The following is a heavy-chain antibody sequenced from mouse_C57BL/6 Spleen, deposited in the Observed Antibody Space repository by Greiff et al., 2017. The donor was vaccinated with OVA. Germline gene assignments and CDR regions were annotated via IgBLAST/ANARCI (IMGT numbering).Heavy chain of an antibody. CDR1: GYTFTSSW. CDR3: AKGLYYYGSSYEGYFDY. CDR2: IDPSDSYT. V-gene: IGHV1-69*01. D-gene: IGHD1-1*01. J-gene: IGHJ2*01. Sequence: QVQLQQPGAELVMPGASVKLSCKASGYTFTSSWMHWVKQRPGQGLEWIGEIDPSDSYTTYNQKFKGKSTLTVDKSSSTAYMQLSSLTSEDSAVYYCAKGLYYYGSSYEGYFDYWGQGTTLTGSS.